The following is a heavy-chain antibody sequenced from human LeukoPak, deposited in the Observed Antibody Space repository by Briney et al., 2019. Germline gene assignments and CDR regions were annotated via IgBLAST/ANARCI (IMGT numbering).Heavy chain of an antibody. V-gene: IGHV4-59*01. Sequence: SETLSLTCTVSGGSISNYYWSWIRQPPGKALQWIGYIYYTGTTKYNPSLKSRATVSLDTSKNQFSLKLTSVTAADTALFFCARGYDIDVWGQGTTVTVSS. CDR1: GGSISNYY. J-gene: IGHJ6*02. CDR3: ARGYDIDV. CDR2: IYYTGTT.